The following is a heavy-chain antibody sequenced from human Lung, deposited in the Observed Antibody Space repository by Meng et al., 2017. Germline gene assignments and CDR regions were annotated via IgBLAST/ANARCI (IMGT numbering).Heavy chain of an antibody. Sequence: QVPLQESGPGLVQPSRTLSLTCTVSGGSISSSNYYWSWSRQPPGKRLEWSGHIYNSGSTYYNPSLKSRITISVDTSKNQFSLKLSSVTAADTAVYYCARGQKGYFDLWGRGTLVTVSS. J-gene: IGHJ2*01. V-gene: IGHV4-30-4*01. CDR2: IYNSGST. CDR1: GGSISSSNYY. CDR3: ARGQKGYFDL.